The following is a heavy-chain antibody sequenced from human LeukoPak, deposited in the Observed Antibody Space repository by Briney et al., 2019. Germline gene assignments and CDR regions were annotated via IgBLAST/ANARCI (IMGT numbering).Heavy chain of an antibody. V-gene: IGHV4-61*02. CDR1: GGSISSGNYY. J-gene: IGHJ4*02. D-gene: IGHD3-10*01. CDR2: ISTAGNT. Sequence: SETLSLTRTVSGGSISSGNYYWTWIRQPAGKGLEWIGRISTAGNTDYDPSLKSRLIISIDTSKNQFSLRLSSATAADTAVYYCASHQYGSGSYYHDYWGQGTLVTVSS. CDR3: ASHQYGSGSYYHDY.